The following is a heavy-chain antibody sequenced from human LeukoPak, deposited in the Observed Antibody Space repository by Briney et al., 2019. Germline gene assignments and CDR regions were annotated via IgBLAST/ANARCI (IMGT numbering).Heavy chain of an antibody. V-gene: IGHV3-21*01. D-gene: IGHD2-15*01. J-gene: IGHJ4*02. CDR3: ARQPQVAHFDY. Sequence: GGSLRLSFAASGFTFTSYTMSWVRQAPGKGLEWVSSITNNGVYTYYTDSVKGRFTISRDNANNSLYLQMNSLSAEDTAIYYCARQPQVAHFDYWGQGTLVSVSS. CDR1: GFTFTSYT. CDR2: ITNNGVYT.